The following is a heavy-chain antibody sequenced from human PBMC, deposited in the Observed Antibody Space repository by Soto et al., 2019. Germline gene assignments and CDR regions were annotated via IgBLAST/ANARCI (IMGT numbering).Heavy chain of an antibody. Sequence: GGSLRRSCAPSGLSFHDYAMDWVRQAPGEGQEWVSGIKWNSDTIVYADSVKCRITISRDNAKNSLYLQMNSLRPEDTALYYCVNDLSDSVGLRYYYARGGWG. V-gene: IGHV3-9*01. CDR2: IKWNSDTI. D-gene: IGHD3-22*01. J-gene: IGHJ6*01. CDR3: VNDLSDSVGLRYYYARGG. CDR1: GLSFHDYA.